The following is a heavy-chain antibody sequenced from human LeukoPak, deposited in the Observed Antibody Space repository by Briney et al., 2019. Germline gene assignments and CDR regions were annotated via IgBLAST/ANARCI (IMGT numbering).Heavy chain of an antibody. CDR1: GFTFSSHA. CDR2: INHSGST. J-gene: IGHJ4*02. CDR3: ASQSTGYSSGWYGENY. V-gene: IGHV4-34*01. Sequence: GSLRLSCAASGFTFSSHAMYWVRQAPGKGLEWIGEINHSGSTNYNPSLKSRVTISVDTSKNQFSLKLSSVTAADTAVYYCASQSTGYSSGWYGENYWGQGTLVTVSS. D-gene: IGHD6-19*01.